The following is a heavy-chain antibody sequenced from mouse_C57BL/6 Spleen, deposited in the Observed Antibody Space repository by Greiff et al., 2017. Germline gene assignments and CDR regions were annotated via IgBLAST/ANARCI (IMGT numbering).Heavy chain of an antibody. Sequence: VQRVESGAELVKPGASVKISCKASGYAFSSYWMNWVKQRPGKGLEWIGQIYPGDGDTNYNGKFKGKATLTADKSSSTAYMQLSSLTSEDSAVYFCARGGDGSSPFAYWGQGTLVTVSA. CDR2: IYPGDGDT. CDR1: GYAFSSYW. J-gene: IGHJ3*01. D-gene: IGHD1-1*01. CDR3: ARGGDGSSPFAY. V-gene: IGHV1-80*01.